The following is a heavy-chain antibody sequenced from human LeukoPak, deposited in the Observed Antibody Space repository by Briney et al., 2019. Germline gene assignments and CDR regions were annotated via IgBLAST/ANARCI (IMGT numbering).Heavy chain of an antibody. CDR2: INPNSGGT. D-gene: IGHD2-2*02. Sequence: ASVKVSCKASGYTFTGYYMHWVRQAPGQGLEWMGWINPNSGGTNYAQRFQGRVTMTRDTSISTAYMELSRLRSDDTAVYYCARARYCSSTSCYRALFDYWGQGTLVTVSS. CDR1: GYTFTGYY. J-gene: IGHJ4*02. CDR3: ARARYCSSTSCYRALFDY. V-gene: IGHV1-2*02.